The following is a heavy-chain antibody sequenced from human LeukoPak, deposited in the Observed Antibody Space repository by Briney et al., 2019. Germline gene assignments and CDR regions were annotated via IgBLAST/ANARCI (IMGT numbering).Heavy chain of an antibody. V-gene: IGHV4-59*01. Sequence: SETLSLTCTVSGGSISSYYWSWIRQPPGKGLECIGYIYYSGSTNYNPSLKSRVTISVDTSKNQFSLKLSSVTAADTAVYHCVRLQPNTGEWAFDIWGQGTMVSVSS. CDR3: VRLQPNTGEWAFDI. D-gene: IGHD1-1*01. J-gene: IGHJ3*02. CDR2: IYYSGST. CDR1: GGSISSYY.